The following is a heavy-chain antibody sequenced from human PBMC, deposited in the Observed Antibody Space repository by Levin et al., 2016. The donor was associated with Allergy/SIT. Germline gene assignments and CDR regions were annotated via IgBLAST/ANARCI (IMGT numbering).Heavy chain of an antibody. V-gene: IGHV3-53*01. CDR3: ARVAQAARVFYFDY. CDR2: IYSGGST. D-gene: IGHD6-6*01. Sequence: GESLKISCAASGFTVSSNYMSWVRQAPGKGLEWVSVIYSGGSTYYADSVKGRFTISRDNSKNTLYLQMNSLRAEDTAVYYCARVAQAARVFYFDYWGQGTLVTVSS. CDR1: GFTVSSNY. J-gene: IGHJ4*02.